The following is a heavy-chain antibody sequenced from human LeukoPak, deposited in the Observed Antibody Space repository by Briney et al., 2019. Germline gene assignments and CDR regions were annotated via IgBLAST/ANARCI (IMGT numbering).Heavy chain of an antibody. V-gene: IGHV3-30*01. CDR1: GFTFSTYT. CDR3: ARTPRPNRWSGAFDI. CDR2: LSYDGTTR. D-gene: IGHD2-15*01. Sequence: GGSLRLSCAASGFTFSTYTIHWVRQAPGKGLEWVAVLSYDGTTRYYADSVRGRFTISIDISKNTLYLQMNSLRPDDTAVYSCARTPRPNRWSGAFDIWGQGTMVTVSS. J-gene: IGHJ3*02.